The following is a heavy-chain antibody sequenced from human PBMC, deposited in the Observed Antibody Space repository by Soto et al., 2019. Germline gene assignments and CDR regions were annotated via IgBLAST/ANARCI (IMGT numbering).Heavy chain of an antibody. CDR3: ARDLSITMIVVVITYLLYYYYGMDV. J-gene: IGHJ6*02. D-gene: IGHD3-22*01. V-gene: IGHV4-4*07. Sequence: PSETLSLTCTVSGGSISSYYWSWIRQPAGKGLEWIGRIYTSGSTNYNPSLKSRVTMSVDTSKNQFSLKLSSVTAADTAVYYCARDLSITMIVVVITYLLYYYYGMDVWGQGTTVTVSS. CDR1: GGSISSYY. CDR2: IYTSGST.